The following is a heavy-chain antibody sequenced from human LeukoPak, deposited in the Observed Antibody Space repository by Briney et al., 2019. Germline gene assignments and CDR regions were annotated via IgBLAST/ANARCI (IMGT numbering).Heavy chain of an antibody. J-gene: IGHJ4*02. Sequence: GGSLRLSCAASGFTFSSYGMHWVRQAPGKGLEWVAVISYDGSNKYYADSVKGRFTISRDNSKNTLYLQMNSLRAEDTAVYYCAKMSYAWWGIRHFDYWGQGTLVTVSS. CDR2: ISYDGSNK. CDR1: GFTFSSYG. CDR3: AKMSYAWWGIRHFDY. V-gene: IGHV3-30*18. D-gene: IGHD2-8*02.